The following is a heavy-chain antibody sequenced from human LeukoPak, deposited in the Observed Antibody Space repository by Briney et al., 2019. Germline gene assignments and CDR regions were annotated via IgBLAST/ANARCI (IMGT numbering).Heavy chain of an antibody. D-gene: IGHD4-17*01. CDR1: GGSISSSNYY. V-gene: IGHV4-39*07. CDR2: ISYSGST. J-gene: IGHJ4*02. CDR3: ASSYGYWYYFDY. Sequence: SETLSPTCTVSGGSISSSNYYWGWIRQPPGKGLEWIGSISYSGSTYYNPSLKSRVTISVDTSKKQFSLKLSSVTAADTAVYYCASSYGYWYYFDYWGQGSLVTVSS.